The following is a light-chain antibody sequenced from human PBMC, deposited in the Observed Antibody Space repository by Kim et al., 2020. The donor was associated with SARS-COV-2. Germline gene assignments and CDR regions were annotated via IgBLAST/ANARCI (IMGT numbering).Light chain of an antibody. CDR3: LAWDSSTHNYV. Sequence: SQGQTACIACTGYKLGNQFTYWYQQKPGQSHVVIIYQDSQRRSGIPERFSGSNSGNTATLTISETQAMDEADYYCLAWDSSTHNYVFGTGTKVTVL. CDR2: QDS. CDR1: KLGNQF. V-gene: IGLV3-1*01. J-gene: IGLJ1*01.